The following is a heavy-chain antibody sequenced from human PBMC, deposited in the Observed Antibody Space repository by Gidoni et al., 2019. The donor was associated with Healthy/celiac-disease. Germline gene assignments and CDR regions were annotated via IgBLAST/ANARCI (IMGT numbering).Heavy chain of an antibody. J-gene: IGHJ3*02. V-gene: IGHV1-8*03. D-gene: IGHD3-22*01. CDR3: ARMKYYYDSSGSGGAIDAFDI. CDR2: MNPNSGNT. CDR1: GYTFTSYD. Sequence: QVQLVQSGAEVKKPGASVKVSCKASGYTFTSYDINWVRQATGQGLEWMGWMNPNSGNTGYAQKFQGRVTITRNTSISTAYMELSSLRSEDTAVYYCARMKYYYDSSGSGGAIDAFDIWGQGTMVTVSS.